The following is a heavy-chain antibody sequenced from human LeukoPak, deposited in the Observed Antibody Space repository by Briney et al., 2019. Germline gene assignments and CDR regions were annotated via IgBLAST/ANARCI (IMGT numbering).Heavy chain of an antibody. CDR2: INPSGGST. J-gene: IGHJ4*02. V-gene: IGHV1-46*01. CDR1: GYTFTSYY. CDR3: AGAVGATGFDY. D-gene: IGHD1-26*01. Sequence: ASVKVSCKASGYTFTSYYMHWVRQAPGQGLEWMGIINPSGGSTSYAQKFQGRVTMTRDMSTSTVYMELSSLRSEDTAVYYCAGAVGATGFDYWAREPWSPSPQ.